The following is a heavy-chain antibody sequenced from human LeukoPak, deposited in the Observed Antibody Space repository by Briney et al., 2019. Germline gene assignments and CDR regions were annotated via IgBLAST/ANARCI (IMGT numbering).Heavy chain of an antibody. Sequence: SETLSLTCAVSGYSISSGYYWGWIRQPPGKGLEWIGSIYHSGSTYYNPSLKSRVTVSVDTSKNQFSLKLSSVTAADTAVYYCARGDGSGWSSNWFDPWGQGTLVTVSS. V-gene: IGHV4-38-2*01. J-gene: IGHJ5*02. CDR2: IYHSGST. CDR3: ARGDGSGWSSNWFDP. CDR1: GYSISSGYY. D-gene: IGHD6-19*01.